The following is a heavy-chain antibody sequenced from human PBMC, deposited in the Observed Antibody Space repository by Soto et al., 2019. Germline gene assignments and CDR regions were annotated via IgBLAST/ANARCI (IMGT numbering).Heavy chain of an antibody. CDR1: GGSISSYY. J-gene: IGHJ4*02. CDR3: ARVGYCTNGVCPDY. D-gene: IGHD2-8*01. Sequence: PSETLSLTCTVSGGSISSYYWSWIRQPPGKGLEWIGYIYYSGSTNYNPSLKSRVTISVDTSKNQFSLKLSSVTAADTAVYYCARVGYCTNGVCPDYWGQGTLVTVSS. V-gene: IGHV4-59*01. CDR2: IYYSGST.